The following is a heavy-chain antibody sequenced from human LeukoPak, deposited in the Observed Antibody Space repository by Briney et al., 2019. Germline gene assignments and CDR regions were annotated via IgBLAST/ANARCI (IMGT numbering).Heavy chain of an antibody. D-gene: IGHD5-24*01. V-gene: IGHV1-46*01. CDR3: ARIRDGYNDAYDL. Sequence: ASVKVSCKASGHTFTNSYIHWVRQAPGQVLEWMGLINPDGGNTNYAQNFQGRVTLTRDTSTSTVYMELSSLRSGDTAIYYCARIRDGYNDAYDLWGQGTVVTVPS. CDR1: GHTFTNSY. J-gene: IGHJ3*01. CDR2: INPDGGNT.